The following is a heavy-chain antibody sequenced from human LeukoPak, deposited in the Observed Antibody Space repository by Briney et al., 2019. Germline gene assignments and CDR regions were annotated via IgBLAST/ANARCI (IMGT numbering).Heavy chain of an antibody. CDR1: GFSFNFHW. D-gene: IGHD3-10*01. V-gene: IGHV3-74*03. Sequence: XGALRLSCAASGFSFNFHWMHWVRQAPGKGLVWVSRTNNDGSNTTYADSVKGRFTISRDNAKNTLNLQMHSLRVEDTAVYYCARDHYGSGTFWFDPWGQGTLVTVSS. CDR2: TNNDGSNT. CDR3: ARDHYGSGTFWFDP. J-gene: IGHJ5*02.